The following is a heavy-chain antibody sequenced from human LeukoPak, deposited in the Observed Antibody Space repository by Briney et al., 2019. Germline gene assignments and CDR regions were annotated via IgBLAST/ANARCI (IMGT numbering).Heavy chain of an antibody. CDR3: ATGWRLTGYFDY. Sequence: ASVKVSCKASGFTFTNYDINWVRQATGQGLEWIGWMNPRNGNTGYAQKFQGRVTMTEDTSTDTAYMELSSLRSEDTAVYYCATGWRLTGYFDYWGQGTLVTVSS. J-gene: IGHJ4*02. D-gene: IGHD3-9*01. CDR2: MNPRNGNT. V-gene: IGHV1-8*01. CDR1: GFTFTNYD.